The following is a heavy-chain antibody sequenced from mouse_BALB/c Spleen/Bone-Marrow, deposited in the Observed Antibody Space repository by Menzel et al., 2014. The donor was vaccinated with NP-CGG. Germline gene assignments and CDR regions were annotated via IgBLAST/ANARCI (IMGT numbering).Heavy chain of an antibody. CDR3: ASRVLYAMDY. CDR2: IDPSDSYT. J-gene: IGHJ4*01. Sequence: QVQLQQPGAELVKPGASVKLSCKASGYTFTSYWMHWVKQRPGQGLEGIGEIDPSDSYTNYNQKFKGKATLTVDKSSSTAYMQLSSLTSEDSAVYYCASRVLYAMDYWGQGTSVTVSS. CDR1: GYTFTSYW. V-gene: IGHV1-69*02.